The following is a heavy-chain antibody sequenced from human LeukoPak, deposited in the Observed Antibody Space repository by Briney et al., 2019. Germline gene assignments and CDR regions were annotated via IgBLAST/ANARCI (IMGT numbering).Heavy chain of an antibody. V-gene: IGHV3-74*01. Sequence: GGSLRLSCAASGFTFSSSWMHWVRQAPEKGLVWVSRINSDGSTTTYADSVKGRFTISRDNAKNTLYLQMNSLRGEDTAVYYCARPHTGFDSWGQGTLVTVSS. CDR3: ARPHTGFDS. CDR1: GFTFSSSW. J-gene: IGHJ4*02. CDR2: INSDGSTT.